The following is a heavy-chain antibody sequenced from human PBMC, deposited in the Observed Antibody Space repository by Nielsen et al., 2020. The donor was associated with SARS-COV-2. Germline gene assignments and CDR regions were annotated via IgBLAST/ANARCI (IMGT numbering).Heavy chain of an antibody. CDR3: ARDSSGTYRRVDY. Sequence: ASVKVSCKASGYNFMTYGINWVRQAPGQGLEWMGWINVYNGYTNYAQRLQGRVTLTTDTSTSTVYMELSSLRSDDTAVYYCARDSSGTYRRVDYWGQGTLVTVSS. V-gene: IGHV1-18*01. J-gene: IGHJ4*02. D-gene: IGHD3-22*01. CDR2: INVYNGYT. CDR1: GYNFMTYG.